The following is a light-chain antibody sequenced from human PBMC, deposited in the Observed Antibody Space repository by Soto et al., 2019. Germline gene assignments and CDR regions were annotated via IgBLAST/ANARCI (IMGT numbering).Light chain of an antibody. CDR3: QQYGSSSYT. J-gene: IGKJ2*01. CDR2: GAS. Sequence: EIVLTQSPGTLSLSPGERATLSCRASQSVSSSYLAWYQQKPGQAPRLLIYGASSRATGIPDRFSGSGSGTYFPLTISRLEPEDFAVYYCQQYGSSSYTFGQGTKLEIK. V-gene: IGKV3-20*01. CDR1: QSVSSSY.